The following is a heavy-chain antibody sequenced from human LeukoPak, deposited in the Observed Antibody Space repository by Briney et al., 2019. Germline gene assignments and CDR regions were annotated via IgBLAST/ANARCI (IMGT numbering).Heavy chain of an antibody. Sequence: GGSLRLSCATSGFTFSSHWMSWVRQAPGEGLEWAANINQCGSEDNYVDSVKGRFTNSRDNAKNSLYLQMNSLRVEDTAVYYCVRGGGNLMTWGQGTLVTVSS. J-gene: IGHJ4*02. CDR2: INQCGSED. V-gene: IGHV3-7*04. D-gene: IGHD3-10*01. CDR3: VRGGGNLMT. CDR1: GFTFSSHW.